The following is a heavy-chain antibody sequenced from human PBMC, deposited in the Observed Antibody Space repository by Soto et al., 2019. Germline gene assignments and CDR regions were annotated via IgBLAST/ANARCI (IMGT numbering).Heavy chain of an antibody. V-gene: IGHV3-64*07. CDR1: GFTFSHYT. Sequence: DVQLVESGGGLVQPGGSLKLSCAVSGFTFSHYTMHWFRQAPGRRLVYVSAISSDGGTTYYADSVRGRFTISRDNSKNTLYLQMGSLRSEDTGLYHCARAEAVTIGFTIHYFFDFWGRGTLVTVSS. CDR2: ISSDGGTT. D-gene: IGHD4-17*01. CDR3: ARAEAVTIGFTIHYFFDF. J-gene: IGHJ4*02.